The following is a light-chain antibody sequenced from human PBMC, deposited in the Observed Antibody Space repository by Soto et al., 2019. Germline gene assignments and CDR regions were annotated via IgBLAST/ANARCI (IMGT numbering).Light chain of an antibody. CDR2: AAS. CDR3: QNYNSALIT. CDR1: QGISNY. V-gene: IGKV1-27*01. J-gene: IGKJ5*01. Sequence: DIQMTQSPSSLSASVGDRVTISCRATQGISNYLAWYQQKPGKVPKLLIYAASTLQSGVPSRFSASGSGTYFTLTISSLQPEDVATYYCQNYNSALITFGQGTRLEIK.